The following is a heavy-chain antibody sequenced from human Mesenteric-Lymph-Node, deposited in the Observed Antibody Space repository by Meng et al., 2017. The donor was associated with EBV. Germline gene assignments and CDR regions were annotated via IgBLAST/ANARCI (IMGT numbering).Heavy chain of an antibody. J-gene: IGHJ4*02. CDR1: GFTFSSHV. CDR2: ISYDGNDK. Sequence: LGGSGGGVVQPGRSLGPSLAASGFTFSSHVMHWVRQAPGKGLEWVAFISYDGNDKKYADSVKGRFTISRDNFENTLYLQMSGLRAEDTAVYYCAKDDYGGSPFDYWGQGTLVTVSS. CDR3: AKDDYGGSPFDY. D-gene: IGHD4-23*01. V-gene: IGHV3-30*18.